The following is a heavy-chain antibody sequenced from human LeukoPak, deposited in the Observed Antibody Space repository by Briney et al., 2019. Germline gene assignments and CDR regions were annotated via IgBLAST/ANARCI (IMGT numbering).Heavy chain of an antibody. D-gene: IGHD3-10*01. CDR3: ARDAVRGRYYYYGMDV. Sequence: GGSLRLSCAASGFPFSSYGMHWVRQAPGKGLQWVAVIWYDGSNKYYADSVKGRFTISRDNSKNTLYLQMNSLRAEDTAVYYCARDAVRGRYYYYGMDVWGQGTTVTVSS. CDR2: IWYDGSNK. V-gene: IGHV3-33*01. J-gene: IGHJ6*02. CDR1: GFPFSSYG.